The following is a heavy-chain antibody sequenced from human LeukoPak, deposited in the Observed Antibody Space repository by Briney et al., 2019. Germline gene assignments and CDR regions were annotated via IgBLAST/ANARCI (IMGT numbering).Heavy chain of an antibody. CDR3: ARGLREFGYYYYYMDV. CDR1: GGSFSGYY. Sequence: PSETLSLTCAVYGGSFSGYYWSWIRQPPGKGLEWIGEIIHSGRTNYNPSLKSRVTISADTSKNQFSLKLRSVTAADTAVYYCARGLREFGYYYYYMDVWGKGTTVTISS. D-gene: IGHD3-10*01. CDR2: IIHSGRT. V-gene: IGHV4-34*01. J-gene: IGHJ6*03.